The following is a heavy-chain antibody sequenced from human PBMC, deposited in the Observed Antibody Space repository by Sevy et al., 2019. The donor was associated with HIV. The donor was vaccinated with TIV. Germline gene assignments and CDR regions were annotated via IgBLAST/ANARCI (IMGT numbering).Heavy chain of an antibody. V-gene: IGHV3-7*01. CDR3: ARGSRSTDV. CDR1: GFTFSSYW. Sequence: GGSLRLSCAASGFTFSSYWMSWVRQAPGKGLEWVAKIKEDGSEKQCVDSVKGRFTISRDNAKNSLYLQMNSLRAEDTAVYYCARGSRSTDVWGKGTTVTFSS. J-gene: IGHJ6*04. CDR2: IKEDGSEK.